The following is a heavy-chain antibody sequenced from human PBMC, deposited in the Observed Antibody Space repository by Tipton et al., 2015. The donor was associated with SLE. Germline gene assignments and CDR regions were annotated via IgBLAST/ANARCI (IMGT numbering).Heavy chain of an antibody. CDR3: ARLNFLSMTARFSFDY. J-gene: IGHJ4*02. CDR1: GGSFSGAY. V-gene: IGHV4-59*01. D-gene: IGHD3-22*01. CDR2: VHYSGST. Sequence: TLSLTCAVYGGSFSGAYWSWLRQPPGQGPEWLGHVHYSGSTNYNPSLKSRVTISLETSKSQFSLKLSSVTSADTAVYYCARLNFLSMTARFSFDYWGQGSLVTVSS.